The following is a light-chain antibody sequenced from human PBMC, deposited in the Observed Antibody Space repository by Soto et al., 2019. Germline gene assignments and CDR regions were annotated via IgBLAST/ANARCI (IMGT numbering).Light chain of an antibody. CDR2: DAS. CDR1: QTIAYNF. V-gene: IGKV3D-20*01. CDR3: QHYGDSSST. J-gene: IGKJ4*01. Sequence: IVLTQSPGTLSLSPGEVATLSCGASQTIAYNFLAWHQQKPGLAPRLLVYDASKRATGIPDRFSGSGSGTYFTLNITTLEPEDFAVYYCQHYGDSSSTFGGGTRVEI.